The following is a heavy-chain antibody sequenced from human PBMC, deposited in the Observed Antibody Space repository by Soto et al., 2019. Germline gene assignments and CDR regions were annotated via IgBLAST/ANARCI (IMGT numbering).Heavy chain of an antibody. CDR3: VRGVRLHFDL. CDR2: ISGSGNKT. CDR1: GFTFSTYA. J-gene: IGHJ4*02. V-gene: IGHV3-23*01. Sequence: PGGSLRLSCGVSGFTFSTYAMSWVRQAPGKGLEWVSAISGSGNKTFYADSVKGRFTISRDNSKNTLHLHMSSLRVEDTAVYYCVRGVRLHFDLWGQGTLVTV.